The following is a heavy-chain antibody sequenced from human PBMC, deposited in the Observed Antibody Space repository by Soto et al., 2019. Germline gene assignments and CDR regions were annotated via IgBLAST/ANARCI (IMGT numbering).Heavy chain of an antibody. CDR3: AAEMATILTAFDI. V-gene: IGHV1-69*13. CDR2: IIPIFGTA. D-gene: IGHD5-12*01. J-gene: IGHJ3*02. CDR1: GGTFSSYA. Sequence: SVKVSCKASGGTFSSYAISWVRQAPGQGLEWMGGIIPIFGTANYAQKFQGRVTITADESTSTAYMELSSLRSEDTAVYYCAAEMATILTAFDIWGQGTRVTVSS.